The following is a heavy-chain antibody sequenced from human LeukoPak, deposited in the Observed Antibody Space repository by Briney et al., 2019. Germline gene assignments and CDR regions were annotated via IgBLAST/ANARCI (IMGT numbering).Heavy chain of an antibody. CDR3: ARSNITATGTLFDY. V-gene: IGHV2-70*11. J-gene: IGHJ4*02. CDR1: GFSLSTGGMS. D-gene: IGHD6-13*01. Sequence: SGPALVEPTQTLTLTCTFSGFSLSTGGMSVSWIRQSPGKALEWLARIDWDDDKYYITSLKTRLTISKDTSKNQVVFTMANMDPVDTATYYCARSNITATGTLFDYWGQGTLVTVSS. CDR2: IDWDDDK.